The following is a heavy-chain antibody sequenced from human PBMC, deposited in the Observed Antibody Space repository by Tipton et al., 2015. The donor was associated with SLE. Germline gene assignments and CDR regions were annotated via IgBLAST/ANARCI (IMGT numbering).Heavy chain of an antibody. CDR2: TFTSGAT. Sequence: TLSLTCTVSGGSITNTNYYWSWIRQPAGKELEWIGHTFTSGATNYNPSLKRRVTISVDTSNHQFSLKLTSVTATDTAAYYCARLGYAWWSRYADSWGQGTLVTVSS. V-gene: IGHV4-61*09. CDR3: ARLGYAWWSRYADS. J-gene: IGHJ4*02. D-gene: IGHD3-16*01. CDR1: GGSITNTNYY.